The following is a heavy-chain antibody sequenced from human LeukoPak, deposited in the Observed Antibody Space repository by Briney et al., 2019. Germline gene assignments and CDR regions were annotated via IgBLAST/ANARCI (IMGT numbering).Heavy chain of an antibody. J-gene: IGHJ4*02. CDR3: ARDGHRMYYYGGSDYHFDY. CDR2: ISAYNGNT. V-gene: IGHV1-18*01. Sequence: ASVKVSCKASGGTFSGHGISWVRQAPGQGLEWMGWISAYNGNTNYAQKLQGRVTMTTDTSTSTAYMELRSLRSDDTALYYCARDGHRMYYYGGSDYHFDYWGQGTLVTVSS. CDR1: GGTFSGHG. D-gene: IGHD3-22*01.